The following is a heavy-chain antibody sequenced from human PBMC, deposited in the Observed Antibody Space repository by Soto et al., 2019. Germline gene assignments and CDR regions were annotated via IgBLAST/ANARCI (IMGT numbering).Heavy chain of an antibody. V-gene: IGHV3-33*01. CDR2: IWYDGSQK. Sequence: LRLSCTASGFTFSAYAMHWVRQAPGKGLEWVAIIWYDGSQKYYGDSVKGRFTISRDNSKSTLYLLMDSLRADDTAVYYCARVASGVSYIDYWGQGTLVTVSS. D-gene: IGHD2-8*02. CDR3: ARVASGVSYIDY. J-gene: IGHJ4*02. CDR1: GFTFSAYA.